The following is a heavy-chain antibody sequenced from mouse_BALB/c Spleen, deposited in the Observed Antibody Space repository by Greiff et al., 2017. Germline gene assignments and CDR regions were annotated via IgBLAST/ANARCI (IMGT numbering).Heavy chain of an antibody. CDR1: GFSLTSYG. Sequence: QVQLQQSGPGLVQPSQSLSITCTVSGFSLTSYGVHWVRQSPGKGLEWLGVLWSGGSTDYNAAFISRLSISKDNSKSQVFFKMNSLQANDTAIYYCARRNYGSRGDFDVWGAGTTVTVSS. D-gene: IGHD1-1*01. J-gene: IGHJ1*01. V-gene: IGHV2-2*02. CDR3: ARRNYGSRGDFDV. CDR2: LWSGGST.